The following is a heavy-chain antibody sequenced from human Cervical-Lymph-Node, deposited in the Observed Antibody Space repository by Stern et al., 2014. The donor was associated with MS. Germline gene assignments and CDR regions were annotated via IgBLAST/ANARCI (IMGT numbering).Heavy chain of an antibody. CDR3: ARSLDVNAFDI. CDR2: IFSKDEK. Sequence: QVTLRESGPVLVKSTETLTLTCTVSGVSLSNARVGVSWFRQPPGKAMEWLAHIFSKDEKSYITSLKTILTISKDNSKRQVVLTLTNVDPVDTATYYCARSLDVNAFDIWGQGTMVIVSA. J-gene: IGHJ3*02. D-gene: IGHD3-16*02. CDR1: GVSLSNARVG. V-gene: IGHV2-26*01.